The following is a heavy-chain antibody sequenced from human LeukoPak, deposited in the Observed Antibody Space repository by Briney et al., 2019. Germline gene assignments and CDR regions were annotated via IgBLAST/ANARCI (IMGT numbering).Heavy chain of an antibody. CDR1: GFTFSSYG. Sequence: GRSLRLSCAASGFTFSSYGMHWVRQAPGKGLEWVAVISYDGSNKYYADSVKGRFTISRDNSKNTLYLQMNSLRAEDTAVYYCAKEVPGGAGTLTRWFGSYGSLPDYWGQGTLVTVSS. CDR3: AKEVPGGAGTLTRWFGSYGSLPDY. J-gene: IGHJ4*02. D-gene: IGHD5-18*01. CDR2: ISYDGSNK. V-gene: IGHV3-30*18.